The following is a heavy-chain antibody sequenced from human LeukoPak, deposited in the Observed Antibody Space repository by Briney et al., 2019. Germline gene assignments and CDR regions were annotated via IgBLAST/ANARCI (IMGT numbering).Heavy chain of an antibody. Sequence: PGRSLRLSCAASGFTFSSYAMHWVRQAPGKGLEWVAVISYDGSNKYYADSVKGRFTISRDNSKNTLYLQMNSLRAEDTAVYYCARDRGHYWNDVGFDCWGQGTLVTVSS. CDR2: ISYDGSNK. CDR1: GFTFSSYA. CDR3: ARDRGHYWNDVGFDC. D-gene: IGHD1-1*01. V-gene: IGHV3-30-3*01. J-gene: IGHJ4*02.